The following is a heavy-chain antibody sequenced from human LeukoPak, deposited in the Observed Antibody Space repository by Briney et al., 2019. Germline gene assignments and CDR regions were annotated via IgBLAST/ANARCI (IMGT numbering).Heavy chain of an antibody. CDR2: INPNSGGT. J-gene: IGHJ4*02. Sequence: ASVKVSCKASGYTFTGYYMHWVRQAPGQGLEWMGWINPNSGGTNYAQKFQGRVTMARDTSTSTVYMELSSLRSEDTAVYYCAREIGGSYFYDYWGQGTLVTVSS. CDR3: AREIGGSYFYDY. V-gene: IGHV1-2*02. D-gene: IGHD1-26*01. CDR1: GYTFTGYY.